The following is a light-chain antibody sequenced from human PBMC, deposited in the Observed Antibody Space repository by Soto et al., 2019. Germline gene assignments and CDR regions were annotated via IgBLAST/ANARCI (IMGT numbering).Light chain of an antibody. CDR1: SSDVGNSNF. CDR3: CSYAGRTTWV. Sequence: QSALTQPASVSGSPGQSITIYCTGTSSDVGNSNFVSWYQHHPGKAPKLMIYEGTKLSSGVSNRFSGSKSGNTASLTISGLQAEDEADYYCCSYAGRTTWVFGGGTKLTVL. V-gene: IGLV2-23*01. J-gene: IGLJ3*02. CDR2: EGT.